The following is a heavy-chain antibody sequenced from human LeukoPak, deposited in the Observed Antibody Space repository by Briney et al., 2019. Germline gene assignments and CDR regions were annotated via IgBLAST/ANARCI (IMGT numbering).Heavy chain of an antibody. J-gene: IGHJ5*02. CDR1: GFTFSSHW. Sequence: GGSLRLSCAASGFTFSSHWMYWVRQAPGKGLVWVSRIGSDGNRATYADSVQGRFTISRDNAKNTLYLQMNSLTAEDTAVYYCAKEWGVVGDGDNYFDPWGQGTLVIVSS. CDR3: AKEWGVVGDGDNYFDP. D-gene: IGHD5-24*01. V-gene: IGHV3-74*03. CDR2: IGSDGNRA.